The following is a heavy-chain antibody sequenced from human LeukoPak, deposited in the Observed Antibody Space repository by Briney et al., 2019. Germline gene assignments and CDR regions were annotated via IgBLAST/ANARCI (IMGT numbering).Heavy chain of an antibody. D-gene: IGHD2-15*01. CDR3: AKESCTGSSCYEPR. CDR1: GFTFSSYS. V-gene: IGHV3-30*02. CDR2: IRYDGSNK. Sequence: GGSLRLSCAASGFTFSSYSMHWVRQAPGKGLEWVAFIRYDGSNKYYADSVKGRFTISRDNSKNTLYLQVNSLRAEDTAVYYCAKESCTGSSCYEPRWGQGTLVTVSS. J-gene: IGHJ4*02.